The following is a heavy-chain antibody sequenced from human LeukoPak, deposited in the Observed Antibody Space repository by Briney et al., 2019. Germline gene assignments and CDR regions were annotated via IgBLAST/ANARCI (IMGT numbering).Heavy chain of an antibody. CDR3: ARVEESVSGNYGARYFQD. D-gene: IGHD4-17*01. J-gene: IGHJ1*01. Sequence: PSETLSLTCTVSSGTINWSSHYWGWIRRPPGKGLEWIGNTHHRWNTYYNPSLKGRVTMSVDTSTNQFSLKLNSVTAADTAVYFCARVEESVSGNYGARYFQDWGQGTLVTVSS. CDR2: THHRWNT. V-gene: IGHV4-39*07. CDR1: SGTINWSSHY.